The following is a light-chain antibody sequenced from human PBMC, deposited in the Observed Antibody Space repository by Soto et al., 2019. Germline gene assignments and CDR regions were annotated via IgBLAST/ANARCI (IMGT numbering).Light chain of an antibody. CDR2: GPS. Sequence: EIVLTQSPGTLSLSPGERATLSCRASQSVSDLAWYQQKPGQAPRLLIYGPSTRATGIPDRVSGSGSGTDFPLTISGLEPEDFVVYYCQQYGSSPWTFGQGTKVEIK. J-gene: IGKJ1*01. V-gene: IGKV3-20*01. CDR1: QSVSD. CDR3: QQYGSSPWT.